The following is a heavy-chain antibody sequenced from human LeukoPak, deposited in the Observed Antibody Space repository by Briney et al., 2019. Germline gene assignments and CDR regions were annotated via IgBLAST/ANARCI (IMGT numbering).Heavy chain of an antibody. Sequence: SETLSLTCAAYGGSFSGYYWSWIRQPPGKGLEWIGEINHSGSTNYNPSLKSRVTISVDTSKNQFSLKLSSVTAADTAVYYCARVRKGPLESFDYWGQGTLVTVSS. CDR1: GGSFSGYY. CDR3: ARVRKGPLESFDY. J-gene: IGHJ4*02. CDR2: INHSGST. V-gene: IGHV4-34*01. D-gene: IGHD1-14*01.